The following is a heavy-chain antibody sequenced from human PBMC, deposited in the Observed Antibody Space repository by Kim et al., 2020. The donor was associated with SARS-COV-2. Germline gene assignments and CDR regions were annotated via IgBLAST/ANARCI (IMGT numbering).Heavy chain of an antibody. Sequence: GGSLRLSCAASGFTFGNYWMHWVRQAPGEGLVWVSRINGDGSATTYADSVKGRFTISKDNAKNTLYLQMNSLRAEDTAVYYCVLWNRIALLDHWGQGTLVPVPA. CDR1: GFTFGNYW. D-gene: IGHD6-13*01. J-gene: IGHJ4*02. CDR3: VLWNRIALLDH. V-gene: IGHV3-74*01. CDR2: INGDGSAT.